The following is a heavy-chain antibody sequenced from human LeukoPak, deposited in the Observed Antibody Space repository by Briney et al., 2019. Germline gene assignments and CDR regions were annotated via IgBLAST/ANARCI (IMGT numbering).Heavy chain of an antibody. V-gene: IGHV1-18*01. D-gene: IGHD3-10*01. J-gene: IGHJ4*02. Sequence: GASVKVSCKASGYTFTSYGISWVRQAPGQGLQWMGWISAYTGNTNYPQKLQGRVTMTTDTSTSTAYMELRSLRSDDTAVYYCARALWFGELFFDYWGQGILVTVSS. CDR3: ARALWFGELFFDY. CDR2: ISAYTGNT. CDR1: GYTFTSYG.